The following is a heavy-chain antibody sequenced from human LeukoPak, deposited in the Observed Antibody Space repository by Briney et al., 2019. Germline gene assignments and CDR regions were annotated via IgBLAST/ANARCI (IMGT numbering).Heavy chain of an antibody. V-gene: IGHV3-43*01. CDR2: ISWDGGST. J-gene: IGHJ6*03. D-gene: IGHD3/OR15-3a*01. Sequence: GGSLRLSCAASGFTFDDYTMHWVRQAPGKGLEWVSLISWDGGSTYYADSVKGRFTISRDNSKNSLYLQMNSLRTEDTALYYCAKGRTYYYYMDVWGKGTTVTVSS. CDR3: AKGRTYYYYMDV. CDR1: GFTFDDYT.